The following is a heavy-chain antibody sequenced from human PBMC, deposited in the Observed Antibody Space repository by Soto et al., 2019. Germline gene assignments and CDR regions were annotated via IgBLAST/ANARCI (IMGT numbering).Heavy chain of an antibody. Sequence: PGGSLRLSCAASGFTFSSYSVNWVRQAPGKGLEWVSSISSSSSYIYYADSVKGRFTISRDNAKNSLYLQMNSLRAEDTAVYYCARDTTFSSGWARIYYYGMDVWGQGTTVTVSS. D-gene: IGHD6-19*01. CDR3: ARDTTFSSGWARIYYYGMDV. CDR2: ISSSSSYI. J-gene: IGHJ6*02. V-gene: IGHV3-21*01. CDR1: GFTFSSYS.